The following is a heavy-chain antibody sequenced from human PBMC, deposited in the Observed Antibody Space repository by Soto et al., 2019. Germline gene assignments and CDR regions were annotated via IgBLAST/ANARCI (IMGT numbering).Heavy chain of an antibody. V-gene: IGHV4-59*01. CDR3: ATRVSGTFYGMDV. CDR1: GGSISTYY. D-gene: IGHD1-26*01. Sequence: QVQLQESGPGLVTPSETLSLTCTVSGGSISTYYWSWIRQPPGKGLEWIGYIYKSGTTNYSPSLTGRVPMSVDTSKNQFSLRLSSVTAADTAVYFCATRVSGTFYGMDVWGQGTTVTVSS. J-gene: IGHJ6*02. CDR2: IYKSGTT.